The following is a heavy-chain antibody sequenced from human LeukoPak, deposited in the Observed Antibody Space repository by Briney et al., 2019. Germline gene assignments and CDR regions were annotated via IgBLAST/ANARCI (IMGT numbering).Heavy chain of an antibody. V-gene: IGHV1-69*01. Sequence: SVKVSCKASGGNFSSYAISWVRQAPGQGLEWMGGIIPIFGTANYAQKFQGRVTITADESTSTAYMELSSLRSEDTAVYYCARPYYYGSSGYYYYFDYWGQGTLVTVSS. J-gene: IGHJ4*02. CDR2: IIPIFGTA. CDR3: ARPYYYGSSGYYYYFDY. CDR1: GGNFSSYA. D-gene: IGHD3-22*01.